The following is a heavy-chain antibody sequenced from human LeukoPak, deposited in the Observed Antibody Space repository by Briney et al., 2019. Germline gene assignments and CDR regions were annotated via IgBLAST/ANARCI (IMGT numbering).Heavy chain of an antibody. CDR2: INPSSGGS. CDR1: GYTFTDYY. Sequence: GASVKVSCKASGYTFTDYYIHWVRQAPGQGLEWMGWINPSSGGSNSAQKFQGRVTLTRDTSITTAYMELSSLRSDDTAVYYCAREGRGTGHFGAFGIWGQRTMVTVSS. D-gene: IGHD3/OR15-3a*01. CDR3: AREGRGTGHFGAFGI. V-gene: IGHV1-2*02. J-gene: IGHJ3*02.